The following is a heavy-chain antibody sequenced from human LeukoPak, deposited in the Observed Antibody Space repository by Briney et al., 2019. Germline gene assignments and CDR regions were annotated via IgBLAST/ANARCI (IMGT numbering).Heavy chain of an antibody. Sequence: PGGSLRLSCAASGFTFSSYSMNWVRQAPGKGLEWVSYISSSDTIYYADSVKGRFTISRDNAKNSLYLQMNSLTDEDTALYYCARDNIWASDIWGQGTMVAVSS. D-gene: IGHD2/OR15-2a*01. CDR2: ISSSDTI. CDR3: ARDNIWASDI. V-gene: IGHV3-48*02. J-gene: IGHJ3*02. CDR1: GFTFSSYS.